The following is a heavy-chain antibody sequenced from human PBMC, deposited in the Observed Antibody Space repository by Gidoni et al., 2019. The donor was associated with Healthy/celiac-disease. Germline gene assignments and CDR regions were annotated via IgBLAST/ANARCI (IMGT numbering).Heavy chain of an antibody. J-gene: IGHJ5*02. V-gene: IGHV4-39*01. CDR2: IYYSGST. CDR1: GGPISSSSYY. CDR3: ARYASYDSSGYNWFDP. Sequence: QLQLQESGPGRVKPSENLSLTCTVSGGPISSSSYYWGWIRQPPGKGLEWIGSIYYSGSTYSNPSLKSRFTISVDTSKNQFSLKLSSVTAADTAVYYCARYASYDSSGYNWFDPWGQGTLVTVSS. D-gene: IGHD3-22*01.